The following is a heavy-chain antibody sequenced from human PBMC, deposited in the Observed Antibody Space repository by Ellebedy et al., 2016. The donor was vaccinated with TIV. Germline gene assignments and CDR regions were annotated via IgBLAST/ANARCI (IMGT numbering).Heavy chain of an antibody. CDR2: IFYDGTT. V-gene: IGHV4-39*02. CDR3: ARHLGVRAFEY. J-gene: IGHJ3*01. Sequence: MPSETLSLTCTVSGDSIFSSTNYWGWVRQSPGKGLEWVRTIFYDGTTYYNPSLKRRLTLSVDTSRNHFSLTLNSVTAADTATYYCARHLGVRAFEYWGPGTMVTVAS. CDR1: GDSIFSSTNY. D-gene: IGHD2/OR15-2a*01.